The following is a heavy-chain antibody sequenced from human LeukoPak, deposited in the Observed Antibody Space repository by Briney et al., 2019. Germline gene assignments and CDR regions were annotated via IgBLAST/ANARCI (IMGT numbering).Heavy chain of an antibody. D-gene: IGHD1-26*01. CDR2: IVVGSGNT. CDR1: GFTFTSSA. J-gene: IGHJ3*02. Sequence: GASVKVSCKAFGFTFTSSAMQWVRQARGQRLEWIGWIVVGSGNTNYAQKFQERVTITRDMSTSTAYMELSSLRSEDTAVYYCAAGGGIVGATTAFDIWGQGTMVTVSS. V-gene: IGHV1-58*02. CDR3: AAGGGIVGATTAFDI.